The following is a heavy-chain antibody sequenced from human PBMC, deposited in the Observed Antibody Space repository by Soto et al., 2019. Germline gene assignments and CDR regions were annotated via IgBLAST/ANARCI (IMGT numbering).Heavy chain of an antibody. J-gene: IGHJ3*02. CDR2: IYYSGST. Sequence: SETLSLTCTVSGGSISSYYWSWIRQPPGKGLEWIGYIYYSGSTNYNPSLKSRVTISVDTSKNQFSLKLSSVTAADTAVYYCAGTELRYFDWSIYPGAFDIWGQGTMVTVSS. CDR1: GGSISSYY. D-gene: IGHD3-9*01. CDR3: AGTELRYFDWSIYPGAFDI. V-gene: IGHV4-59*01.